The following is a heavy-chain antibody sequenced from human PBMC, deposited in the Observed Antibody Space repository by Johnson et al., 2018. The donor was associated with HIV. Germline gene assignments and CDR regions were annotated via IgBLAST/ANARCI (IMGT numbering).Heavy chain of an antibody. V-gene: IGHV3-13*01. CDR1: GFTFSSYD. Sequence: VQLVESGGGLVQPGGSLRLSCAASGFTFSSYDMHWVCQGTGKGLEWVSAIGTAGDTYYPGSVTGRFTISRDNSKNTLYLQMSSLRPEDTAVYYCARVAPAHDAFDIWGQGTMVTVSS. J-gene: IGHJ3*02. CDR3: ARVAPAHDAFDI. D-gene: IGHD2-2*01. CDR2: IGTAGDT.